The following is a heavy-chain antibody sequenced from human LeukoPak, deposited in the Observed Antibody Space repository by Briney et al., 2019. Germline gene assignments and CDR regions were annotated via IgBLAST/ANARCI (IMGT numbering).Heavy chain of an antibody. J-gene: IGHJ4*02. D-gene: IGHD1-26*01. CDR1: GFTFDDYG. CDR3: SRSPGATTPIYFDY. Sequence: GGFLRLSCAASGFTFDDYGMSWVRQAPGKGLEWVSGINWNGGSAGYADSVKGRFTISRDNAKNSLYLQMNSLRAEDTALYYCSRSPGATTPIYFDYWGQGTLVTVSS. V-gene: IGHV3-20*04. CDR2: INWNGGSA.